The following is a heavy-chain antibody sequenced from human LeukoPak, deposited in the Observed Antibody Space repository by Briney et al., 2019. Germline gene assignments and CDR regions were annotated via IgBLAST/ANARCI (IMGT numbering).Heavy chain of an antibody. CDR2: IYYSGST. Sequence: KSSETLSLTCTVSGGAISSYYWSGIRQPPGKGLEWIGYIYYSGSTNYNPSLKSRLTISVDASKNQFALKLSTVTATDTAVYYCASLSMVTQGYFDSWGQGTLVTVSS. V-gene: IGHV4-59*08. D-gene: IGHD4/OR15-4a*01. CDR3: ASLSMVTQGYFDS. J-gene: IGHJ4*02. CDR1: GGAISSYY.